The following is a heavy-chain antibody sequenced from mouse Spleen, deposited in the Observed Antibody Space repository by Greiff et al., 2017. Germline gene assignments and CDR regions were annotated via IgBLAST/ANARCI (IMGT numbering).Heavy chain of an antibody. Sequence: QVQLQQPGAELVKPGASVKMSCKASGYTFTSYWITWVKQRPGQGLEWIGDIYPGCGSTNYNEKFKSKATLTVDTSSSTAYMQLSSLTSEDSAVYYCARWLLSYAMDYWGQGTSVTVSS. J-gene: IGHJ4*01. CDR1: GYTFTSYW. CDR2: IYPGCGST. D-gene: IGHD2-3*01. V-gene: IGHV1-55*01. CDR3: ARWLLSYAMDY.